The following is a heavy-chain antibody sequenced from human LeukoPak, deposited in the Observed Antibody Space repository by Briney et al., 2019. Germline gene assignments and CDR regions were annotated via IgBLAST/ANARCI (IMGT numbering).Heavy chain of an antibody. CDR1: GFXXXXYA. V-gene: IGHV3-30-3*01. J-gene: IGHJ4*02. CDR2: ISYDGSNK. Sequence: SGFXXXXYAMHWVRQAPGKGLEWVAVISYDGSNKYYADSVKGRFTISRDNSKNTLYLQMNSLRAEDTAVYYCARDSLQLSFDYWGQGTLVTVSS. CDR3: ARDSLQLSFDY. D-gene: IGHD1-1*01.